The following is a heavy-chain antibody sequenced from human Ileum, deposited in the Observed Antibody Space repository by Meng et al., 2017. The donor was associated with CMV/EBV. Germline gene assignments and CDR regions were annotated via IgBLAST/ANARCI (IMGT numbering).Heavy chain of an antibody. V-gene: IGHV2-5*02. D-gene: IGHD6-19*01. CDR3: AHGSGWLFDY. CDR2: IYWDDDK. CDR1: GFSLSTNALG. Sequence: QITLKDSRPTLFKTPQTLTLTCTFSGFSLSTNALGLGWIPQPPVKALELLAFIYWDDDKRYNSSLRSRLTITKDTSKNQVVLTMTNMDPVDTATYYCAHGSGWLFDYWGQGTLVTVSS. J-gene: IGHJ4*02.